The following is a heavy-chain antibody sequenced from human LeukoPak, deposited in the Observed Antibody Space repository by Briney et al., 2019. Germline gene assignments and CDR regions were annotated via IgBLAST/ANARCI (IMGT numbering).Heavy chain of an antibody. Sequence: ASVTVSCTASAYTFTSYDINWVRQAPGQGLEWMGWMNPNSGNTGYAQKFQGRVTITRNTSISTTYMELSRLRSEDTAVYYCAIGQQLVRGAFDIWGQGTMVTVSS. CDR2: MNPNSGNT. J-gene: IGHJ3*02. D-gene: IGHD6-13*01. CDR1: AYTFTSYD. CDR3: AIGQQLVRGAFDI. V-gene: IGHV1-8*01.